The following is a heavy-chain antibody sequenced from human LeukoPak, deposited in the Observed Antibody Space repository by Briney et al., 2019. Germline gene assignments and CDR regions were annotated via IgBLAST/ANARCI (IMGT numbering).Heavy chain of an antibody. CDR2: IRDSGGDT. J-gene: IGHJ4*02. V-gene: IGHV3-23*01. D-gene: IGHD3-22*01. CDR3: AKGARHFYDSSGYPSPFDS. Sequence: GGSLRLSCVGSGFTFNNYVMSWVRQAPGKGLEWVLSIRDSGGDTYSADSVKGRFTISRDNSKNTLYLQMNSLRAEDTAVYYCAKGARHFYDSSGYPSPFDSWGQGTLVTVSS. CDR1: GFTFNNYV.